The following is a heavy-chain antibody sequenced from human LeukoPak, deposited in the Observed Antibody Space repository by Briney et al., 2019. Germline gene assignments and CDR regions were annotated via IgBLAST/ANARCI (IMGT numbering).Heavy chain of an antibody. CDR1: GFTFSSYA. D-gene: IGHD3-22*01. CDR2: ISGSGGSI. Sequence: PGGSLRLSCAASGFTFSSYAMSWVRQAPGKGLEWVSVISGSGGSIYYADSVKGRFTISRDSSKNTLYLQMNSLRAEDTAVYYCASEIVVVITTHLYDAFDIWGQGTMVTVSS. V-gene: IGHV3-23*01. CDR3: ASEIVVVITTHLYDAFDI. J-gene: IGHJ3*02.